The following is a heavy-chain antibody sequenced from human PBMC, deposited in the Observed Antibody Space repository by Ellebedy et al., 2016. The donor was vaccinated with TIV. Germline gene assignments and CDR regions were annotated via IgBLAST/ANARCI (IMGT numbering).Heavy chain of an antibody. CDR3: ATDPPPAKTSGSYLNY. CDR2: IYYSGST. J-gene: IGHJ4*02. Sequence: MPSETLSLTCTVSGGSISSYYWSWIRQPPGKGLEWIGYIYYSGSTNYNPSLKSRVTISVDTSKNQFSLKLSSVTAADTAVYYCATDPPPAKTSGSYLNYWGQGTLVTVSS. D-gene: IGHD1-26*01. CDR1: GGSISSYY. V-gene: IGHV4-59*12.